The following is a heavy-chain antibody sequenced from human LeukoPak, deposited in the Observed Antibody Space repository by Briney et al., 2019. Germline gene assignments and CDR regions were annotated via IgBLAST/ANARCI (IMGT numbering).Heavy chain of an antibody. V-gene: IGHV3-53*01. CDR3: VRDPGGNSDY. D-gene: IGHD4-23*01. CDR2: IYSGGTT. CDR1: GFTVSSNY. J-gene: IGHJ4*02. Sequence: PGGSLRLSCAASGFTVSSNYMTWVRQAPGRGLEWVSIIYSGGTTYYADSVKGRFTISRDNSKNTLYLQMNSLRAEDTAVYYCVRDPGGNSDYWGQGTLVTVSS.